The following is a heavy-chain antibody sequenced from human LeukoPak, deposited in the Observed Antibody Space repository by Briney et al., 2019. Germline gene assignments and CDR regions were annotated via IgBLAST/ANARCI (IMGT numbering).Heavy chain of an antibody. D-gene: IGHD3-3*01. V-gene: IGHV3-7*01. CDR2: IKQDGSEE. CDR1: GSTFSSYW. CDR3: ARDRSAELPLDY. Sequence: GGSLRLSCAASGSTFSSYWMSWVRQAPGKGLEWVANIKQDGSEEYYVDSVKGRFTISRDNAKNSLYLQMNSLRAEDTAVYYCARDRSAELPLDYWGQGTLVTVSS. J-gene: IGHJ4*02.